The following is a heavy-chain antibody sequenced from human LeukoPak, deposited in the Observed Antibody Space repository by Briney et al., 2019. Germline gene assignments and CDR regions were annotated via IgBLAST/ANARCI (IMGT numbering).Heavy chain of an antibody. CDR2: IRYDGSIK. Sequence: GGSLRLSCAASGFTFSNYDMHWVRQAPGKGLEWLAFIRYDGSIKYYADSVKGRLTISRDNSRTTLYLQIDGLRAEGTAVYYCAKFDIWGQGTMVTVSS. CDR1: GFTFSNYD. J-gene: IGHJ3*02. V-gene: IGHV3-30*02. CDR3: AKFDI.